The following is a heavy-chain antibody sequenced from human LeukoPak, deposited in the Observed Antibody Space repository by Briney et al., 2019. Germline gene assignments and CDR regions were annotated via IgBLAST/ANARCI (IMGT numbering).Heavy chain of an antibody. CDR1: GFTFSSYS. CDR2: ISSSSSYI. J-gene: IGHJ6*04. CDR3: ARDIVVVPAANRAYGMDV. V-gene: IGHV3-21*01. Sequence: GGSLRLSCAASGFTFSSYSMNWVRQAPGKGLEWVSSISSSSSYIYYADSVKGRFTISRDNAKNSLYLQMNSLRAEDTAVYYCARDIVVVPAANRAYGMDVWGKGTTVTVSS. D-gene: IGHD2-2*01.